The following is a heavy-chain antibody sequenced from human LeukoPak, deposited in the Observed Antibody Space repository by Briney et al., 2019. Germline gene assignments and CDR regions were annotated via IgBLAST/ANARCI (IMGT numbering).Heavy chain of an antibody. Sequence: PAASVKVSCKASGGTFSSYAISWVRQAPGQGLEWMGGIIPIFGTANYAQKFQGRVTITADESTSTAYMELSRLRSDDTAVYYCASVGTYSSSWYRPYHDAFDIWGQGTMVTVSS. J-gene: IGHJ3*02. CDR1: GGTFSSYA. CDR3: ASVGTYSSSWYRPYHDAFDI. V-gene: IGHV1-69*13. D-gene: IGHD6-13*01. CDR2: IIPIFGTA.